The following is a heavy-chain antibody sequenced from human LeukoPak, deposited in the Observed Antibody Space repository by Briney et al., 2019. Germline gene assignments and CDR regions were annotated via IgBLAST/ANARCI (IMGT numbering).Heavy chain of an antibody. Sequence: ASVKVSCKAPGNTFAGHNIHWMRQAPGQGLELMGWINPDRGGTDYARQFQGRVTMTSDTSIRAAYMELSSLVSEDSAVYFCAISILAAAIPAFCYWGQGTLGTVSS. CDR3: AISILAAAIPAFCY. CDR2: INPDRGGT. D-gene: IGHD6-25*01. J-gene: IGHJ4*02. V-gene: IGHV1-2*02. CDR1: GNTFAGHN.